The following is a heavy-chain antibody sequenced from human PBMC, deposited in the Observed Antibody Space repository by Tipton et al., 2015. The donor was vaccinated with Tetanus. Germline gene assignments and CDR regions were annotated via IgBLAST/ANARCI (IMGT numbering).Heavy chain of an antibody. CDR2: ISGSGAT. J-gene: IGHJ4*02. D-gene: IGHD3-3*01. Sequence: TLSLTCTVSGASLRGGDYHWSWIRQPPGKGLEWLAYISGSGATNSNYYLKSRITMTRDTSMNQFSLTLTSVTAADTAVYYCARANYDSVKKGPFDSWGQGSLVTVSS. CDR1: GASLRGGDYH. V-gene: IGHV4-61*08. CDR3: ARANYDSVKKGPFDS.